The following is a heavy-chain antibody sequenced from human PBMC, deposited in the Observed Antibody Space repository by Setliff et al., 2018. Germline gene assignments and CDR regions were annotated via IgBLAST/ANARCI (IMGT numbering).Heavy chain of an antibody. CDR1: GFTFSSYA. CDR3: AKCGHGSGSYYYFDY. CDR2: ISGSGIST. J-gene: IGHJ4*02. V-gene: IGHV3-23*01. D-gene: IGHD3-10*01. Sequence: GGSLRLSCAASGFTFSSYAMSWVRQAPGKGLEWVSAISGSGISTYYADSVKGRFTSSRDNSKNTLYLQMNSLRAEDTAVYYCAKCGHGSGSYYYFDYWGQGTLVTVSS.